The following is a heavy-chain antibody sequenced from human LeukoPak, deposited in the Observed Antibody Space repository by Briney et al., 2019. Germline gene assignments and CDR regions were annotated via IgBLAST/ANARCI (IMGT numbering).Heavy chain of an antibody. Sequence: PGGSLRLSCTASGFTFGDYAMSWFRQAPGKGLEWVGFIRSKAYGGTTEYAASVKGRFTISRDDSKSIAYLQMNSLKTEDTAVYYCTRDWEESLDIVVVPAASPGSWFDPWGQGTLVTVSS. CDR2: IRSKAYGGTT. D-gene: IGHD2-2*03. CDR1: GFTFGDYA. CDR3: TRDWEESLDIVVVPAASPGSWFDP. J-gene: IGHJ5*02. V-gene: IGHV3-49*03.